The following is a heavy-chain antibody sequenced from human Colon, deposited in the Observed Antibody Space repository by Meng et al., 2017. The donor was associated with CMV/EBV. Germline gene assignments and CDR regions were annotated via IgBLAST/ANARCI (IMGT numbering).Heavy chain of an antibody. V-gene: IGHV3-11*06. CDR3: TREGGAKRFDS. Sequence: VHYVGSGGALHKPARSRTHSCAASGFTFRYGDMYWLRQAQGKGLEWISYVSRDSAIYTKYADSVRGRFTVSRNSAKNSLYLQMNNLRAEDTAVYYCTREGGAKRFDSWGQGTLVTVSS. CDR2: VSRDSAI. D-gene: IGHD3-16*01. CDR1: GFTFRYGD. J-gene: IGHJ4*02.